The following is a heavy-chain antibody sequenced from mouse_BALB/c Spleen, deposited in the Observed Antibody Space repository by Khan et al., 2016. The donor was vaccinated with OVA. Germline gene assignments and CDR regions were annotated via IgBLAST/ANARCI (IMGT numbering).Heavy chain of an antibody. D-gene: IGHD2-14*01. V-gene: IGHV2-6-4*01. CDR1: GFSLSRYN. CDR3: ARAYYRYDGYYAMDY. J-gene: IGHJ4*01. Sequence: QVQLQQSGPGLVAPSQSLSITCTVSGFSLSRYNIHWVRQPPGKGLEWLGMIWGGGGTDYNSTLKIRLSISKDNSKSQVFLKMNSLRTDDTAMYYCARAYYRYDGYYAMDYWGQGTSVTVSS. CDR2: IWGGGGT.